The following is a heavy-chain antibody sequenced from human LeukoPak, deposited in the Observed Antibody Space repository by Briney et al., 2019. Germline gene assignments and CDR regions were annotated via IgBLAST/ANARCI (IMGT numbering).Heavy chain of an antibody. J-gene: IGHJ6*04. V-gene: IGHV1-3*01. CDR3: ARELSVGYYYGMDV. CDR2: INAGNGNT. Sequence: ASVKVSCKASGYTFTSYAMHWVRQAPGQGLEWMGWINAGNGNTKYSQKFQGRVTTTRDTSASTAYMELSSLRSEDTAVYYCARELSVGYYYGMDVWGKGTTVTVSS. D-gene: IGHD2-15*01. CDR1: GYTFTSYA.